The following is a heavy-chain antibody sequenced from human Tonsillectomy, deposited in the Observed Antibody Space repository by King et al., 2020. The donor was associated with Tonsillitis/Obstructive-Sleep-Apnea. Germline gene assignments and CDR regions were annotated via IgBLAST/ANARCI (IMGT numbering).Heavy chain of an antibody. CDR1: GGTFSSYA. Sequence: QLVQSGAEVKKPGSSVRVSCKASGGTFSSYAISWVRQAPGQGLEWMGVIIPFLGISNYAQKFHGRVTITADKSTSTAYMELSSLRSEDTAVFYCAREGLGPTNAVDIWGQGTMVTVTS. CDR3: AREGLGPTNAVDI. J-gene: IGHJ3*02. V-gene: IGHV1-69*10. D-gene: IGHD1-26*01. CDR2: IIPFLGIS.